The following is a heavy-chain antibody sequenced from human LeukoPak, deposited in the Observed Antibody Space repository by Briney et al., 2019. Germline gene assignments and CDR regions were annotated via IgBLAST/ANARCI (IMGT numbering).Heavy chain of an antibody. D-gene: IGHD3-22*01. CDR3: ARGGYYDSSGYYQYYFDY. V-gene: IGHV1-8*02. CDR1: GYTFTSYY. CDR2: MNTNSGNT. J-gene: IGHJ4*02. Sequence: ASVKVSCKASGYTFTSYYMHWVRQATGQGLEWMGWMNTNSGNTGYAQKFQGRVTMTRNTSISTAYMELSSLRSEDTAVYYCARGGYYDSSGYYQYYFDYWGQGTLVTVSS.